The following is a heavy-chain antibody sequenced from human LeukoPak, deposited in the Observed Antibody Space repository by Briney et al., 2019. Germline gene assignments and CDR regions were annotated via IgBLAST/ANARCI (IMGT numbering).Heavy chain of an antibody. CDR2: INSDGSST. CDR3: AELGITMIGGV. V-gene: IGHV3-23*01. Sequence: PGGSLRLSCAASGFTFSSYAMSWVRQAPGKGLVWVSRINSDGSSTNYADSVKGRFTISRDNAKNSLYLQMNSLRAEDTAVYYCAELGITMIGGVWGKGTTVTISS. D-gene: IGHD3-10*02. CDR1: GFTFSSYA. J-gene: IGHJ6*04.